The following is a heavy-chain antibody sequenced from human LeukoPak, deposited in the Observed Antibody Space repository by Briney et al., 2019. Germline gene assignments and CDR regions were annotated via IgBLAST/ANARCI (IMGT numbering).Heavy chain of an antibody. D-gene: IGHD2-2*01. CDR3: ARGLPDIVVVPAARNFDY. CDR1: GGSFSGYY. J-gene: IGHJ4*02. Sequence: SEALSLTCAVYGGSFSGYYWSWIRQPTGKGLEWIGEINHSGSTNYNPSLKSRVTISVDTSKNQFSLKLSSVTAADTAVYYCARGLPDIVVVPAARNFDYWGQGTLVTVSS. V-gene: IGHV4-34*01. CDR2: INHSGST.